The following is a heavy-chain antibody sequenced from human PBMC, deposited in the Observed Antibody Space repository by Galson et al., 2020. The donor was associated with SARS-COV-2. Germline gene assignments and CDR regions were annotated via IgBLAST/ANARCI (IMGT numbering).Heavy chain of an antibody. CDR1: GGSINSGRYY. CDR2: IYTSGST. V-gene: IGHV4-61*02. Sequence: SETLSLTCTVSGGSINSGRYYWSWIRQPAGKGLEWIGRIYTSGSTNYNPSLKSRVTISLDTSKNQFSLRLSSVTAADTAVYYCARESRWELYFDYWGQGTLVTVSS. D-gene: IGHD1-26*01. CDR3: ARESRWELYFDY. J-gene: IGHJ4*02.